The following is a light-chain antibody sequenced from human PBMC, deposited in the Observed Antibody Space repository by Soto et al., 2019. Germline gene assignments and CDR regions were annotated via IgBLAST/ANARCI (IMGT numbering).Light chain of an antibody. CDR3: QQYNSYSKT. J-gene: IGKJ1*01. CDR2: DAS. Sequence: DIQMTQSPSTLSASVGDRVTITCRASQSISSWLAWYQQKPGKAPKLLIYDASSLESGVPSRFSGSGSGTEFTLTISSLQHDDFVTYSCQQYNSYSKTLGQGTTVDIK. V-gene: IGKV1-5*01. CDR1: QSISSW.